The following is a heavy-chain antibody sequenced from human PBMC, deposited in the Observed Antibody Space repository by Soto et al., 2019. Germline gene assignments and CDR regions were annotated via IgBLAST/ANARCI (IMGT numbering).Heavy chain of an antibody. Sequence: EVQLVESGGGLVKPGGSLRLSCAASGFIFSDYSMNWVRQAPGKGLEWVSSISSSSSYIYYADSVRGRFTISRDNAKNSLFLQMNSLRAEDTDIYYCERDGKRIAAASAFDYWGQGTLVTVSS. J-gene: IGHJ4*02. CDR2: ISSSSSYI. V-gene: IGHV3-21*01. D-gene: IGHD6-13*01. CDR1: GFIFSDYS. CDR3: ERDGKRIAAASAFDY.